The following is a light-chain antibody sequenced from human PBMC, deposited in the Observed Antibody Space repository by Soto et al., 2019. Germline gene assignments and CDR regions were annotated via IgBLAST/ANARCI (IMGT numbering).Light chain of an antibody. J-gene: IGKJ1*01. Sequence: DIQMTQSPSTLSASVGDRVTITCRASQSISSWLAWYQQKPGKAPKLLIYDASSLESGVPSRFSGSGSGTEFTLTISSLQPVDFETYDDKQYNSYPWTFGQGTKVKIK. CDR3: KQYNSYPWT. CDR2: DAS. V-gene: IGKV1-5*01. CDR1: QSISSW.